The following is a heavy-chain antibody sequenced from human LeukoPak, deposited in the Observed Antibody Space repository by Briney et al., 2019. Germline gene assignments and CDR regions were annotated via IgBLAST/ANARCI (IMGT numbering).Heavy chain of an antibody. Sequence: GGSLRLSCVASGFSFGNYAMSWVRQAPGKGLQWVSQISGTGGATWYAGFARDRFTISRDNSKKTLYLQMSGLRVEDTAMCYCVRDPRDTYGTNWFVSWGQGTLLIVSS. CDR1: GFSFGNYA. V-gene: IGHV3-23*01. J-gene: IGHJ5*01. CDR3: VRDPRDTYGTNWFVS. D-gene: IGHD2-21*01. CDR2: ISGTGGAT.